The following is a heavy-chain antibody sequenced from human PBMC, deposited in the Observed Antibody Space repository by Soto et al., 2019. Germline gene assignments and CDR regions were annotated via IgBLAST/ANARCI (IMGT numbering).Heavy chain of an antibody. CDR1: GFTFSSCA. Sequence: EVQLLESGGGLVQPGGSLRLSCAASGFTFSSCAMCWVRQAPGKGLEWVSDIIDSGGSTYYADSVKCRFTISRDNSKSTLYLQMNSLRAEDTALYYCAKGRSYYYYYGVDVWGPGTTVTVSS. V-gene: IGHV3-23*01. CDR3: AKGRSYYYYYGVDV. J-gene: IGHJ6*02. CDR2: IIDSGGST.